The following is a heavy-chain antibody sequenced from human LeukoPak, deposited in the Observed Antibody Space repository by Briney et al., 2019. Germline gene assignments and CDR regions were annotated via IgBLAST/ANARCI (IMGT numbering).Heavy chain of an antibody. CDR1: GFTFSSYG. V-gene: IGHV3-23*01. CDR3: AKARRGYRDYFDY. J-gene: IGHJ4*02. D-gene: IGHD5-24*01. CDR2: ISGSGGST. Sequence: GGSLRLSCAASGFTFSSYGMSWVRQAPGKGLEWVSAISGSGGSTYYADSVKGRFTISRDNSKNTLYLQMNSLRAEDTAVYYCAKARRGYRDYFDYWGQGTLVTVSS.